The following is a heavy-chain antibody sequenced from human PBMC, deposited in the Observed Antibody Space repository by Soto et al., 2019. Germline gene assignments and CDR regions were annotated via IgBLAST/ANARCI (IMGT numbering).Heavy chain of an antibody. V-gene: IGHV3-30*18. CDR1: GFTFSSYG. J-gene: IGHJ5*02. Sequence: GGSLRLFCAASGFTFSSYGMHWVRQAPGKGLGWVAVIIYDGSNKYYAESVKGRFTISRDNSKNTLYLQMNSLRAEDTAVYYCAKVCFVGPTSGSSWLHNWFDPWGQGTLVTVSS. CDR3: AKVCFVGPTSGSSWLHNWFDP. D-gene: IGHD6-13*01. CDR2: IIYDGSNK.